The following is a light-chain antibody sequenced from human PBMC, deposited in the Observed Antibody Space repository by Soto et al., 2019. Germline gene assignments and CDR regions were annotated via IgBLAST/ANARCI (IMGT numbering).Light chain of an antibody. CDR2: RNH. V-gene: IGLV1-44*01. Sequence: QSVLTQSPSASATPGQRVTISCSGSRSNIGTYAVNWYQQLPGTAPTLLIFRNHQRPSGVPDRFSGSKSGTSASLAISGPQSEDDADYYCAAWDDSLRAVVFGGGTKLTVL. J-gene: IGLJ2*01. CDR1: RSNIGTYA. CDR3: AAWDDSLRAVV.